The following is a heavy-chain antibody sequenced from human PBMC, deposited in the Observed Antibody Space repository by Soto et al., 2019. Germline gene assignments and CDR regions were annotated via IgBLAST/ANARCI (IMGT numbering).Heavy chain of an antibody. V-gene: IGHV4-59*11. D-gene: IGHD1-7*01. CDR2: VSDNGKT. J-gene: IGHJ5*02. CDR3: ARLDWNSVWFDP. Sequence: PSETLSLTCTVSGGSISGHYWTWIRQSPGRGLQWLGFVSDNGKTNSDASLKGRLAISLDTSKNQISLRLTSVTAADTAVYYCARLDWNSVWFDPWGKGTRVTISS. CDR1: GGSISGHY.